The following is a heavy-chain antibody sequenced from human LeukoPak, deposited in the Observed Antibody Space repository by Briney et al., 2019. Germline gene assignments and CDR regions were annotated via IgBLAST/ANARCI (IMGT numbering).Heavy chain of an antibody. V-gene: IGHV3-30-3*01. CDR2: ISYDGSNK. Sequence: GGSLRLSCAASGFTFSSYAMHWVRQAPGKGLEWVAVISYDGSNKYYADSVKGRFTISRDNAKNSLYLQMNSLRAEDTAVYYCAREGSGWHLNYWGQGTLVTVSS. D-gene: IGHD6-19*01. CDR3: AREGSGWHLNY. J-gene: IGHJ4*02. CDR1: GFTFSSYA.